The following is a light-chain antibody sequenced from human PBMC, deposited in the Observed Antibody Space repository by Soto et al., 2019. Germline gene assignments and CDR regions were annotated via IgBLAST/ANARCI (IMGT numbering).Light chain of an antibody. Sequence: EIVLTQSPATLSLSPGERATLSCRASESIRTFLAWYQQKTGQAPRLLIYGASNRATGIPARFSGSGSGADFSLTISSLEPEDVAVNYCQQRSNWPPYTFGQGTKLEIK. V-gene: IGKV3-11*01. CDR3: QQRSNWPPYT. J-gene: IGKJ2*01. CDR2: GAS. CDR1: ESIRTF.